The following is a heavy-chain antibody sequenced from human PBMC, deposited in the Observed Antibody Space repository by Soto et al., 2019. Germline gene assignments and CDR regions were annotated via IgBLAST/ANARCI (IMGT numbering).Heavy chain of an antibody. CDR1: GGSFSGYY. D-gene: IGHD2-15*01. CDR2: INHSGST. J-gene: IGHJ3*02. CDR3: ARGLTVVVVAAARTDAFDI. V-gene: IGHV4-34*01. Sequence: QVQLQQWGAGLLKPSETLSLTCAVYGGSFSGYYWSWIRQPPGKGLEWIGEINHSGSTNYNPSLKSRVPLSVDTSKNQCSLKRSSVTAADTAVYYCARGLTVVVVAAARTDAFDIWGQGTMVTVSS.